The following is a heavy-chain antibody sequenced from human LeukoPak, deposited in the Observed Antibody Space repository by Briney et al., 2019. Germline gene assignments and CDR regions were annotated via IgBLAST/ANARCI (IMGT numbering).Heavy chain of an antibody. CDR3: AKGYSNWYPEGWFDS. CDR2: ISASGGAT. J-gene: IGHJ5*01. D-gene: IGHD6-13*01. Sequence: PGGSLRLSCAASGFTFTFYAMSWVRQAPGRGLEWVSTISASGGATFYADSVKGRFTISRDNSNKNVYLQMNSPSAEDTAVYYCAKGYSNWYPEGWFDSWGQGTLVIVSS. V-gene: IGHV3-23*01. CDR1: GFTFTFYA.